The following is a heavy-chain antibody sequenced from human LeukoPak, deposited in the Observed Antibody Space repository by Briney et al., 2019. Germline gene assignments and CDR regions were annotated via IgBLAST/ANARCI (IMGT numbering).Heavy chain of an antibody. J-gene: IGHJ4*02. CDR1: GGSISSRSYY. D-gene: IGHD3-22*01. Sequence: PSETLSLTCTVSGGSISSRSYYWGWIRQPPGKGLEWIGSIYYSGSTYYNPSLKSRVTISVDTSKNQFSLKLSSVTAADTAVYYCATYYYDSSGLDYWGQGTLVTVSS. CDR3: ATYYYDSSGLDY. V-gene: IGHV4-39*01. CDR2: IYYSGST.